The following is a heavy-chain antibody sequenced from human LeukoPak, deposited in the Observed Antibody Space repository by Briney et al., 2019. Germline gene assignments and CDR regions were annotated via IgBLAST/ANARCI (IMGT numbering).Heavy chain of an antibody. D-gene: IGHD6-13*01. CDR1: GGSIRGSSYF. J-gene: IGHJ4*02. V-gene: IGHV4-39*01. CDR2: IYYSGST. Sequence: PSETLSLTCTVSGGSIRGSSYFWGWIRQPPGKGLEWIGSIYYSGSTYYNPSLKSRVTISVDTSKNQFSLKLSSVIAADTAVYYCARHGYSSSWYLGSGFGYWGQGTLVTVSS. CDR3: ARHGYSSSWYLGSGFGY.